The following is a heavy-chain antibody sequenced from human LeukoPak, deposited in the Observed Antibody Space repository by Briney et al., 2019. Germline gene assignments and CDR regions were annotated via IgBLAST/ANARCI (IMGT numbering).Heavy chain of an antibody. D-gene: IGHD4/OR15-4a*01. CDR2: ITSSSSSI. Sequence: PGGSLRLSCAASGFTFDDYAMHWVRQAPGKGLEWVSSITSSSSSIYSADSVKGRLTISRDNAKNSLYLEMNGLRDEDTAVYYCARDLAWGAYWGQGTLVTVSS. V-gene: IGHV3-21*01. J-gene: IGHJ4*02. CDR3: ARDLAWGAY. CDR1: GFTFDDYA.